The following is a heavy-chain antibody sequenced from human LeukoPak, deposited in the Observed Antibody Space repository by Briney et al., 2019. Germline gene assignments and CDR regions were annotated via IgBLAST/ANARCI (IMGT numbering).Heavy chain of an antibody. CDR3: VRLRRNSDRSGYYYFYNY. CDR2: IGSSNSDT. CDR1: GFTFSSYG. D-gene: IGHD3-22*01. J-gene: IGHJ4*02. Sequence: QPGGSLRLSCAASGFTFSSYGMSWVRQAPGKGLEWVSTIGSSNSDTYYTDSVKGRFTVSRDNSKNTLYLQMNSLRAEDTARYYCVRLRRNSDRSGYYYFYNYWGQGIQVTVSS. V-gene: IGHV3-23*01.